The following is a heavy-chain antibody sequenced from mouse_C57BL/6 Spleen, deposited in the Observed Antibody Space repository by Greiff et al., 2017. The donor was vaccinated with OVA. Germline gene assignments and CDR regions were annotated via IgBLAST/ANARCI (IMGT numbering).Heavy chain of an antibody. Sequence: QVQLQQSGPELVKPGASVKISCKASGYAFSSSWMNWVKQRPGKGLEWIGRIYPGDGDTNYNGKFKGKATLTADKSSSTAYMQLSSLTSEDSAVYFCARSGQLRPSFDYWGQGTTLTVSS. J-gene: IGHJ2*01. D-gene: IGHD3-2*02. CDR2: IYPGDGDT. V-gene: IGHV1-82*01. CDR1: GYAFSSSW. CDR3: ARSGQLRPSFDY.